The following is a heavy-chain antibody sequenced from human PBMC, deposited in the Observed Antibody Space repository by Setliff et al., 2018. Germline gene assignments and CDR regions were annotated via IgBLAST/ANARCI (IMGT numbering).Heavy chain of an antibody. V-gene: IGHV4-4*09. CDR3: ARGRYFESSSYYFPFDY. CDR1: GDSISGDY. D-gene: IGHD3-22*01. J-gene: IGHJ4*02. Sequence: SETLSLTCTVSGDSISGDYWSWIRQPPGKGLEWIGYIFSKGSTNNNPSLKSRVTISIDSSKNQMSLRMTSVTAADTAVYYCARGRYFESSSYYFPFDYWGLGTLVTVSS. CDR2: IFSKGST.